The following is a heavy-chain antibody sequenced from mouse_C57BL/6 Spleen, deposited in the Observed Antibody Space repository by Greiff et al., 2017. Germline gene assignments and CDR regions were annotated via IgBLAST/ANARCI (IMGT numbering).Heavy chain of an antibody. CDR3: ANGAEYYGRATGDYAMDY. D-gene: IGHD1-1*01. V-gene: IGHV3-6*01. CDR2: ISYDGSN. CDR1: GYSITSGYY. J-gene: IGHJ4*01. Sequence: EVKLQESGPGLVKPSQSLSLTCSVTGYSITSGYYWNWIRQFPGNKLEWMGYISYDGSNNYNPSLKNRISITRDTSKNQFFLKLNSVTTEDTATYYCANGAEYYGRATGDYAMDYWGQGTSVTVSS.